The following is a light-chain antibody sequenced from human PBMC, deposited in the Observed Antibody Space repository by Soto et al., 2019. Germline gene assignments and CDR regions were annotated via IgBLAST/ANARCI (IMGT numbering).Light chain of an antibody. CDR2: EVN. V-gene: IGLV2-23*02. Sequence: QSALTQPASVSGSPGQSITISCTGTSSDVGSYNLVSWYQQHPGKAPKLMIYEVNKRPSGVSNRFSGSKSGNTASLTISVLQAEDEADYYCCSYAGSPYVFGTGTKLTVL. J-gene: IGLJ1*01. CDR3: CSYAGSPYV. CDR1: SSDVGSYNL.